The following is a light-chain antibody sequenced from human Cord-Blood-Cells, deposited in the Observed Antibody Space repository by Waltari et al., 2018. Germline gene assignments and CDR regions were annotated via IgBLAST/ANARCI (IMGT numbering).Light chain of an antibody. Sequence: DIVMTQTPLSLSVTPGQQASISCKSSQSLLHSDGKTYLYWYLQKPGQSPQLLIYEVSNLFSGVPDRFSGSGSGTEFTLNISRLDAEYVGVYCCMQSIQPPPTFGQGTKLEIK. J-gene: IGKJ2*01. CDR2: EVS. CDR3: MQSIQPPPT. V-gene: IGKV2D-29*02. CDR1: QSLLHSDGKTY.